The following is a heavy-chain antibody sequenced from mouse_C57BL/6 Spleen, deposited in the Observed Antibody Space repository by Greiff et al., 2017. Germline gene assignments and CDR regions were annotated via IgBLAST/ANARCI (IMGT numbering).Heavy chain of an antibody. Sequence: VQLQQPGAELVKPGASVTLSCKASGYTFTSYWMHWVKPRPGQGLEWIGMIHPNSGSTNYNEKFKSKATLTVDKSSSTAYMQLSSLTSEDSAVYYCARKDYYGSPFAYWGQGTLVTGSA. D-gene: IGHD1-1*01. J-gene: IGHJ3*01. V-gene: IGHV1-64*01. CDR1: GYTFTSYW. CDR2: IHPNSGST. CDR3: ARKDYYGSPFAY.